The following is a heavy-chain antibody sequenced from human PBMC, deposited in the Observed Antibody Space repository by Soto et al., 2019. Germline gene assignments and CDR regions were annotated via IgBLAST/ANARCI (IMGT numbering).Heavy chain of an antibody. J-gene: IGHJ4*02. V-gene: IGHV3-30*03. CDR1: DFDFSSYG. Sequence: GGSLRLSCAASDFDFSSYGIHWVRQAPGKGLEWVAASSYDGRETFYADSAKGRFTVSKEMSKNTAFLQMNALRHEDTAVYFCARRSGWPILNFDNWAQGPPVTVSS. CDR3: ARRSGWPILNFDN. D-gene: IGHD3-10*01. CDR2: SSYDGRET.